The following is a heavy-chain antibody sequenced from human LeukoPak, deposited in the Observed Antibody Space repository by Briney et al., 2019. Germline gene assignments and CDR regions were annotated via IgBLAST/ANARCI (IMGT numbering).Heavy chain of an antibody. V-gene: IGHV5-51*01. Sequence: GESLKISCKGSGYIFTSYWIGWVRQMPGKGLEWMGIIYPGDSDTRYRPSFQGQVTVSADKSISTAYLQWSSLKASDTAIYYCARRQTPTVYYYDSGYSDAFDIWGQGTMVTVSS. CDR3: ARRQTPTVYYYDSGYSDAFDI. J-gene: IGHJ3*02. CDR2: IYPGDSDT. CDR1: GYIFTSYW. D-gene: IGHD3-22*01.